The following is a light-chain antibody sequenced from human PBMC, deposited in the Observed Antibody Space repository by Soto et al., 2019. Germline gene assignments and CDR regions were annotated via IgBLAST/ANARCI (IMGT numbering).Light chain of an antibody. CDR3: QQYGXSLFT. CDR1: QTIISSY. CDR2: GAS. J-gene: IGKJ5*01. V-gene: IGKV3-20*01. Sequence: EVVLTQSPGTLSLSPGETVTLSCRASQTIISSYLAWYQQKPGQAPRLLIYGASSRATGIPDRFSGSGSGTDFTLTISGLEPEDSAVYYCQQYGXSLFTFGQGTRLEIK.